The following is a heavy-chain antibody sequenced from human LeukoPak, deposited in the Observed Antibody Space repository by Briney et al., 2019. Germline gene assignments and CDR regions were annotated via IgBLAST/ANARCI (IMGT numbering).Heavy chain of an antibody. CDR3: ARDPGDYGDYSNLFDR. CDR1: GFTFSSYT. D-gene: IGHD4-17*01. CDR2: IQSSSSYM. V-gene: IGHV3-21*01. J-gene: IGHJ5*02. Sequence: GGSLRLSCAASGFTFSSYTMNWVHQAPGKGLEWVSSIQSSSSYMDYADSVRGRFTISRDNAKNSLYLQMNSLRVEDTAVYYCARDPGDYGDYSNLFDRWGQGTLVTVS.